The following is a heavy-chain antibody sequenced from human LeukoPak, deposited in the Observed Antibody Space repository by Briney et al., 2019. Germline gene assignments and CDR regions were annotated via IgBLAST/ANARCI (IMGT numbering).Heavy chain of an antibody. D-gene: IGHD5-12*01. CDR2: IYYRGGT. CDR3: ARGRLIVAPGVYYFEY. V-gene: IGHV4-59*08. CDR1: GGSSSSYY. J-gene: IGHJ4*02. Sequence: PSETLSLTCTVSGGSSSSYYWSWIRQLPGKGLEWIGYIYYRGGTNYNPSLESRVTISGDTSKNEFSLKLTSVTAADTAVYYCARGRLIVAPGVYYFEYWGQGTLVTVSS.